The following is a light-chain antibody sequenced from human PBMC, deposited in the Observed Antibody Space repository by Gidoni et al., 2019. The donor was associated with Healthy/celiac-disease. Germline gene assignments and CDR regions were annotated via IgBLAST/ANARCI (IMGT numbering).Light chain of an antibody. Sequence: DIQMPQSPSSLSASVGDRVTITCRASQSISSYLNWYQPKPGKAPKLLIYAASSLQSGVPSMFSGIGSGTDFTLTISSLQPEDFATYYCQQSYSTPRTFGQGTKVEIK. V-gene: IGKV1-39*01. CDR1: QSISSY. J-gene: IGKJ1*01. CDR2: AAS. CDR3: QQSYSTPRT.